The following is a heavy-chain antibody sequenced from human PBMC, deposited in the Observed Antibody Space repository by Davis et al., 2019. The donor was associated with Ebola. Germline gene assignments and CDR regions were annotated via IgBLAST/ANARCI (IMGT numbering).Heavy chain of an antibody. CDR2: MSTDGTNK. CDR3: ARGLWEYYGSGLPKYFDN. D-gene: IGHD3-10*01. J-gene: IGHJ4*02. CDR1: GYA. Sequence: GGSLRLSCVASGYAMYWVRQAPGKGLEWLAFMSTDGTNKYYADSVKGRFTISRDNSKNTLYLEMNSLRPEDTAVYYCARGLWEYYGSGLPKYFDNWGLGTLVTDSS. V-gene: IGHV3-30-3*01.